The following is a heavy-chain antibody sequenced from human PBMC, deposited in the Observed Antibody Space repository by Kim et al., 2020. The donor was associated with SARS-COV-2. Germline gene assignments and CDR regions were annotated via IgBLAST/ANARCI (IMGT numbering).Heavy chain of an antibody. Sequence: ASVKVSCKASGYIFTNFAIQWVRQAPGQRLEWMGWINAGTGNTKFSQQFQGRVTFTRDTSANTDSMELSSLGSEDTAVYYCARDLFHTGFDYWGQGTLVAVSS. J-gene: IGHJ4*02. D-gene: IGHD2-8*02. CDR2: INAGTGNT. CDR3: ARDLFHTGFDY. V-gene: IGHV1-3*01. CDR1: GYIFTNFA.